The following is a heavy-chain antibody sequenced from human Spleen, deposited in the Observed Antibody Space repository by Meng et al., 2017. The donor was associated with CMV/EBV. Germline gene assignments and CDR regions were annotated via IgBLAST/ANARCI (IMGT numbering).Heavy chain of an antibody. CDR2: IYSGGSST. D-gene: IGHD1-26*01. Sequence: GESLKISCAASGFTFSSYGMSWVRQAPGKGLEWVSVIYSGGSSTYYADSVKGRFTISRDNFKNTLYLQMNSLRAEDTAVYYCAKERVGALDYWGQGTLVTVSS. CDR1: GFTFSSYG. V-gene: IGHV3-23*03. CDR3: AKERVGALDY. J-gene: IGHJ4*02.